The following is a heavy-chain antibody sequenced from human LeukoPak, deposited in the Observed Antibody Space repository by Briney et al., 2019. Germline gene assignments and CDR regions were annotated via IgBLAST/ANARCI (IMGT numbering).Heavy chain of an antibody. CDR3: ARDLHRRYFDK. Sequence: GGSLRLSCVASGFTFNGYSMKWVRQAPGKELEWISHIRDGGGGGTIYCAGSGRGRFTVSRDDARTSLYLQMNSLRDEDTATYYCARDLHRRYFDKWGQGTLVTVSS. V-gene: IGHV3-48*02. CDR2: IRDGGGGGTI. CDR1: GFTFNGYS. J-gene: IGHJ4*02.